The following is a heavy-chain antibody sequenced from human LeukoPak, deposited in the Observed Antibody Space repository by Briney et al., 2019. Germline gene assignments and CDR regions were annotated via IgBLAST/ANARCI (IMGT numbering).Heavy chain of an antibody. CDR3: ARDGLSAAGILVDAFDI. CDR1: GYTFTSYA. CDR2: INTNTGNP. J-gene: IGHJ3*02. V-gene: IGHV7-4-1*02. D-gene: IGHD6-13*01. Sequence: ASVEVSCKASGYTFTSYAMNWVRQAPGQGLEWMGWINTNTGNPTYAQGFTGRFVFSLDTSVSTAYLQISSLKAEDTAVYYCARDGLSAAGILVDAFDIWGQGTMVTVSS.